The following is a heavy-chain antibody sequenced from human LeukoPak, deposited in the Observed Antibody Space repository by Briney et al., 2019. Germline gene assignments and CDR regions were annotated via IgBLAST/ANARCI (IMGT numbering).Heavy chain of an antibody. CDR1: GFTFSSYA. CDR2: ISYDGSNK. CDR3: TRGSFDP. J-gene: IGHJ5*02. D-gene: IGHD3-10*01. Sequence: GGSLRLSCAASGFTFSSYAMHWVRQAPGKGLEWVAVISYDGSNKYYADSVKGRFTISRDNSKNTLYLQMNSLKTEDTAVYYCTRGSFDPWGQGTLVTVSS. V-gene: IGHV3-30*04.